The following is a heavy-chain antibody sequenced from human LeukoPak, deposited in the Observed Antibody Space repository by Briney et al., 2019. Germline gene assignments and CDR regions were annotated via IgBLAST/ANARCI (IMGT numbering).Heavy chain of an antibody. J-gene: IGHJ4*02. CDR3: AKLGSWYYFDY. CDR2: ISGSGGST. CDR1: GFTFSSYA. Sequence: GGSPRLSXAASGFTFSSYAMSWVRQSPGKGLEWVSAISGSGGSTYYADSVKGRFTISRDNSKNTLYLQMNSLRAEDTAVYYCAKLGSWYYFDYWGQGTLVTVSS. V-gene: IGHV3-23*01. D-gene: IGHD6-13*01.